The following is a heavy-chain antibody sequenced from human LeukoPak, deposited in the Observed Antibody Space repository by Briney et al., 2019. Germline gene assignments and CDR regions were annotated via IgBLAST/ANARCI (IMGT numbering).Heavy chain of an antibody. CDR2: VSSNGAKT. Sequence: GGSLRLSCAASGFTFSSYAITWVRQAPGKGLEWVSAVSSNGAKTYYVDSVKGRFTISRDNTKNSLYLQMNSLRAEDTAVFYCARDQYDTWSRRGNFDSWGQGTLVIVSS. CDR1: GFTFSSYA. J-gene: IGHJ4*02. D-gene: IGHD3/OR15-3a*01. V-gene: IGHV3-23*01. CDR3: ARDQYDTWSRRGNFDS.